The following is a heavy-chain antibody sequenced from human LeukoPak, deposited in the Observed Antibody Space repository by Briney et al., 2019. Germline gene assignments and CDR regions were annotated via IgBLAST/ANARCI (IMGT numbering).Heavy chain of an antibody. D-gene: IGHD3-3*01. CDR3: ARYTIFGVVRYAFDI. CDR1: GGSFSGYY. V-gene: IGHV4-34*01. Sequence: SETLSLTCAVYGGSFSGYYWSWIRQPPGKGLEWIGEINHSGSTNYNPSLKSRVTISVDTSKNQFSLKLSSVTAADTAVYYCARYTIFGVVRYAFDIWGQGTMVTVSS. CDR2: INHSGST. J-gene: IGHJ3*02.